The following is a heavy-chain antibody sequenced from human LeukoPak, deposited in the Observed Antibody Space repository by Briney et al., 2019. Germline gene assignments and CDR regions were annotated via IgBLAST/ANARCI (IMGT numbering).Heavy chain of an antibody. Sequence: VASVKVSCKASGGTFSSYAISWVRQAPGQGLEWMGRIIPILGIANYAQKFQGRVTITADKSTSTAYMELSSLRSEDTAVYYCARFSFPDYYYYYGMDVWGQGTTVTVSS. CDR1: GGTFSSYA. CDR2: IIPILGIA. J-gene: IGHJ6*02. D-gene: IGHD2-2*01. CDR3: ARFSFPDYYYYYGMDV. V-gene: IGHV1-69*04.